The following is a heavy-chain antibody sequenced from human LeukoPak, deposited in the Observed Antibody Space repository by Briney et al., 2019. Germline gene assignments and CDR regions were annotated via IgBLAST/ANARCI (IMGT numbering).Heavy chain of an antibody. CDR2: IYYSGST. Sequence: SETLSLTCTVSGGSISSSSYYWGWIRQPPGKGLEWNGSIYYSGSTYYNPSLKSRVTISVDTSKNQFSLKLSSVTAADTAVYYCARHLAVVTAIAYWGQGTLVTVFS. J-gene: IGHJ4*02. D-gene: IGHD2-21*02. CDR1: GGSISSSSYY. V-gene: IGHV4-39*01. CDR3: ARHLAVVTAIAY.